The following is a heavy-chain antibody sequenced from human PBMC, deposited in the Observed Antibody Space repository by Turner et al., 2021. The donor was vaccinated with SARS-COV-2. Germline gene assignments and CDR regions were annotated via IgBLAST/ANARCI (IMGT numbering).Heavy chain of an antibody. CDR2: IIPIFGTA. D-gene: IGHD3-22*01. Sequence: QVQLVQSGAEVKKPGSSVKVSCKASGGTFSSYAISWVRQAPGQGLEWMGGIIPIFGTANYAQKFQGRVTITADESTSTAYMELSSRRSEDTAVYYCARARGVDYYDSSGQRFDPWGQGTLVTVSS. V-gene: IGHV1-69*01. J-gene: IGHJ5*02. CDR1: GGTFSSYA. CDR3: ARARGVDYYDSSGQRFDP.